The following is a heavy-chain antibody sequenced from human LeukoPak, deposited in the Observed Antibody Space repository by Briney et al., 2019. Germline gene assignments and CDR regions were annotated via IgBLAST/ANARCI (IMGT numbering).Heavy chain of an antibody. CDR2: IYGSGST. D-gene: IGHD1-1*01. Sequence: SETLSLTCTVSGGAISSYYWSWVRQPPGKGLEWIGHIYGSGSTNYNPSLKSRVTLSVDTSKNQFSLKLSSVPAADTAVYYCATERTSGTHLNWFDPWGQGTLVTVSS. J-gene: IGHJ5*02. V-gene: IGHV4-59*01. CDR3: ATERTSGTHLNWFDP. CDR1: GGAISSYY.